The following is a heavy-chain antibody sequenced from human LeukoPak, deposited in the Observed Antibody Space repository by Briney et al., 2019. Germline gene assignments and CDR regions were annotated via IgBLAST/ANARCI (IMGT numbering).Heavy chain of an antibody. CDR3: ARDGARIAAAGSYYGMDV. D-gene: IGHD6-13*01. Sequence: SQTLSLTCAISGDSVSSNSAAWNWIRQSPSRGLEWLGRTYYRSKWYNDYAVFVKSRITINPDTSKNQFSLQLNSVTPEDTAVYYCARDGARIAAAGSYYGMDVWGQGTTVTVSS. CDR1: GDSVSSNSAA. V-gene: IGHV6-1*01. CDR2: TYYRSKWYN. J-gene: IGHJ6*02.